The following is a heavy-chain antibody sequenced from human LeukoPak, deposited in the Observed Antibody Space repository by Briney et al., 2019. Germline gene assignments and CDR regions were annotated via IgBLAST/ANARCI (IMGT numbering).Heavy chain of an antibody. V-gene: IGHV3-7*01. CDR1: GFTFSSYW. J-gene: IGHJ4*02. CDR3: AKEVLIAAAGTVGSDY. Sequence: GGSLRLSCAASGFTFSSYWMSWVRQAPGKGLEWVANIKQDGSEKYYVDSVKGRFTISRDNSKNTLYLQMNSLRAEDTAVYYCAKEVLIAAAGTVGSDYWGQGTLVTVSS. D-gene: IGHD6-13*01. CDR2: IKQDGSEK.